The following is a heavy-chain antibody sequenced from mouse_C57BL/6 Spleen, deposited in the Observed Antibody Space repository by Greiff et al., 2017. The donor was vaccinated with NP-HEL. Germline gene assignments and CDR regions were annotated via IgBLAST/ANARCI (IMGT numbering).Heavy chain of an antibody. Sequence: QVQLKQSGAELVKPGASVKISCKASGYAFSSYWMNWVKQRPGKGLEWIGQIYPGDGDTNYNGKFKGKATLTADKSSSTAYMQLSSLTSEDSAVYFCAREEGYYGSSPYWYFDVWGTGTTVTVSS. CDR2: IYPGDGDT. V-gene: IGHV1-80*01. J-gene: IGHJ1*03. CDR1: GYAFSSYW. CDR3: AREEGYYGSSPYWYFDV. D-gene: IGHD1-1*01.